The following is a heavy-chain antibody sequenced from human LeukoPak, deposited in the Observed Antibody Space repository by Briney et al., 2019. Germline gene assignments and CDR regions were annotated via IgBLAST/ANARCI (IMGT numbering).Heavy chain of an antibody. V-gene: IGHV3-73*01. J-gene: IGHJ4*02. CDR2: IRSKANSYAT. CDR3: TRLGDGYKIDY. D-gene: IGHD5-24*01. Sequence: GGSLRLSCAASGFTFSSSAMHWVRQASGKGLEWVGRIRSKANSYATAYAASVKGRFTISRDDSKNTAYLQMNSLKTEGTAVYYCTRLGDGYKIDYWGQGTLVTVSS. CDR1: GFTFSSSA.